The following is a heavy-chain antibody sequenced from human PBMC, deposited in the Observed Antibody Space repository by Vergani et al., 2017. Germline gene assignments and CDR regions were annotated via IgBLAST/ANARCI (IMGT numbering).Heavy chain of an antibody. CDR1: GFTFDDYA. CDR3: AKEGPGY. CDR2: ISWNSGSI. J-gene: IGHJ4*02. D-gene: IGHD1-14*01. V-gene: IGHV3-9*01. Sequence: VQLVESGGGVVQPGRSLRLSCAASGFTFDDYAMHWVRQAPGKGLEWVSGISWNSGSIGYADSVKGRFTISRDNAKNSLYLQMNSLRAEDTALYYCAKEGPGYWGQGTLVTVSS.